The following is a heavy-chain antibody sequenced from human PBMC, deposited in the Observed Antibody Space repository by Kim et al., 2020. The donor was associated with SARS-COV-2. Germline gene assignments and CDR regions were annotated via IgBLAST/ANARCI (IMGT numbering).Heavy chain of an antibody. CDR2: ISGSGGST. D-gene: IGHD3-3*01. J-gene: IGHJ4*02. V-gene: IGHV3-23*01. Sequence: GGSLRLSCAASGFTFSSYAMSWVRQAPGKGLEWVSAISGSGGSTYYADSVKGRFTISRDNSKNTLCLQMNSLRAEDTAVYYCAKFFADDFWSGYRYYFGYWGQGTLVTVSS. CDR3: AKFFADDFWSGYRYYFGY. CDR1: GFTFSSYA.